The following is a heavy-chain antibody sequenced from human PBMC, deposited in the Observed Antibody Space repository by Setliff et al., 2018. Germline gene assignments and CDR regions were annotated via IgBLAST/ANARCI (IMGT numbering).Heavy chain of an antibody. CDR3: RFWSGYYKNDY. Sequence: PSETLSLTCTVSGGSISRSSYYWGWLRQPPGKGLEWIGSIYHTGTTYYNPSLKSRVPISVDTSKNQFSLRLSSVTAADMAVYSCRFWSGYYKNDYWGQGTRVTVSS. CDR2: IYHTGTT. J-gene: IGHJ4*02. CDR1: GGSISRSSYY. D-gene: IGHD3-3*01. V-gene: IGHV4-39*01.